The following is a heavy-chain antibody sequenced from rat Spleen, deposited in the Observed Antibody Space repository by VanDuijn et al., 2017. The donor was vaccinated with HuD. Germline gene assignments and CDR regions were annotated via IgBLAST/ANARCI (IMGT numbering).Heavy chain of an antibody. CDR2: ISYDGGST. CDR1: GFTFSDYY. Sequence: EVQLVESGGGLVQPGRSLKLSCAASGFTFSDYYMAWVRQAPTKGLEWVASISYDGGSTYYRDSVKGRFTISRDNAKSSLYMQMDSLRSEDTPTYYCTTERRTGRRYYVMDAWGQGASVTVSS. J-gene: IGHJ4*01. D-gene: IGHD4-1*01. V-gene: IGHV5-20*01. CDR3: TTERRTGRRYYVMDA.